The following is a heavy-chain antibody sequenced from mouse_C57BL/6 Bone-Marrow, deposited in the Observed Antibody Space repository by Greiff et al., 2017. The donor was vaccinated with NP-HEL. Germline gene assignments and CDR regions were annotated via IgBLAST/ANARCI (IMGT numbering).Heavy chain of an antibody. CDR3: ERDYGRSSLFAY. V-gene: IGHV1-81*01. D-gene: IGHD1-1*01. CDR1: GYTFTSYG. CDR2: IYPRSGNT. J-gene: IGHJ3*01. Sequence: VQLQQSGAELARPGASVKLSCKASGYTFTSYGISWVKQRTGQGLEWIGEIYPRSGNTYYNEKFKGKATLTADKSSSTAYLELRSLTSEDSAVYVCERDYGRSSLFAYWGQGTLVTVSA.